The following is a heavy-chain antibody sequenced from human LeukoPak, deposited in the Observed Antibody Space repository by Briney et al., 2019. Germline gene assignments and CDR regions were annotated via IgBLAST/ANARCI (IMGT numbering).Heavy chain of an antibody. CDR1: GGSFSGYY. CDR2: INHSGST. CDR3: AREKRRGVVDY. J-gene: IGHJ4*02. V-gene: IGHV4-34*01. D-gene: IGHD1-1*01. Sequence: PSETLSLTCAVYGGSFSGYYWSWIRQPPGKGLEWIGEINHSGSTNYNPSLKSRVTISVDTSENQFSLKLSSVTAADTAVYYCAREKRRGVVDYWGQGTLVTVSS.